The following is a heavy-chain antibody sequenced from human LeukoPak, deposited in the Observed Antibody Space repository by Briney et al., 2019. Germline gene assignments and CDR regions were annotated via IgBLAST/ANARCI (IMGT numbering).Heavy chain of an antibody. V-gene: IGHV3-49*03. CDR2: IRSKAYGRTT. CDR1: GFTFGDYA. Sequence: GGSLRLSCTASGFTFGDYAMSWFRQAPGKGLEWVGFIRSKAYGRTTEYAASVKGRFTISRDDSKSIAYLQMNSLKTEDTAVYYCTRLYGDYSLAYFDYWGQGTLVTVSS. CDR3: TRLYGDYSLAYFDY. D-gene: IGHD4-17*01. J-gene: IGHJ4*02.